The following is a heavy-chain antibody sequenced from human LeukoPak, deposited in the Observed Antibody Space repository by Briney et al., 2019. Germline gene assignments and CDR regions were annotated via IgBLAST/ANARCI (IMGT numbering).Heavy chain of an antibody. D-gene: IGHD2-21*01. CDR1: GYTFTKYV. CDR3: ARDDCGDTCYPGGY. J-gene: IGHJ4*02. V-gene: IGHV1-3*01. CDR2: INAGNGET. Sequence: ASVKVSCKASGYTFTKYVVHWVGQAPGQRPDWMGWINAGNGETKYSQNFQDRLTITRDTSANTAYMELSSLTSEDTALYYCARDDCGDTCYPGGYWGQGTLVTVSS.